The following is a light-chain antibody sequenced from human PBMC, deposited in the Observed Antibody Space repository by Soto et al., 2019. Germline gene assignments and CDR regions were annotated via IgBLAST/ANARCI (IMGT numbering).Light chain of an antibody. J-gene: IGKJ1*01. Sequence: DIVMTQSPLSLPVSPGEPASISCRSSQSLLHSNGYYYLDWYMQKPGQSPQLLSYLGSTRASGVPDRFRGRGSGTDFTLKISRVEAEDVGVYYCMQALHSPRTFGQGTKVEIK. CDR3: MQALHSPRT. CDR2: LGS. CDR1: QSLLHSNGYYY. V-gene: IGKV2-28*01.